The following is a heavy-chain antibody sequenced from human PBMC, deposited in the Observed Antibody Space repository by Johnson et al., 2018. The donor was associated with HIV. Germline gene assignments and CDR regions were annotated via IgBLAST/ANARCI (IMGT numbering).Heavy chain of an antibody. D-gene: IGHD3-16*01. CDR1: GFTFPDYS. V-gene: IGHV3-9*01. CDR2: ICCNTGSI. J-gene: IGHJ3*02. CDR3: AKDQSDLGSGSDADVFDI. Sequence: VQLVESGGGLVQPGRSLRLSCAASGFTFPDYSMRWIRLAPGRGLEWVSGICCNTGSICYADSVKGRFTISRDNVKNSLHLQMNRLRAEDTALYYCAKDQSDLGSGSDADVFDIWGQGTMVTVSS.